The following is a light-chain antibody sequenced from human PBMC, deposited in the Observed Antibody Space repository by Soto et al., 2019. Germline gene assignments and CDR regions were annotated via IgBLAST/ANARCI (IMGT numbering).Light chain of an antibody. V-gene: IGKV3-15*01. Sequence: EIVMTQSPATLSVSPGERATLSCRASQSVSSNLAWYQQRPGQAPRLLIHGASTRATGIPARFCGSGYGREFTLTISSLQSEDVAVYYCQQYNDWPYTFGQGTKVDIK. CDR3: QQYNDWPYT. J-gene: IGKJ2*01. CDR2: GAS. CDR1: QSVSSN.